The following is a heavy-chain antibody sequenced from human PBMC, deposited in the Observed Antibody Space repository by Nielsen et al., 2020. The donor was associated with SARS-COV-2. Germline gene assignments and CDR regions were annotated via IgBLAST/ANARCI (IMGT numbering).Heavy chain of an antibody. CDR3: ARYSESLGFERVPRWLDP. J-gene: IGHJ5*02. CDR2: IYYTGTT. D-gene: IGHD2-15*01. Sequence: WIRQPPGKGLEWIGSIYYTGTTYCNPSLKSRVTMSVDTSNSQFSLTLRSVTAADTAIYYCARYSESLGFERVPRWLDPWGQGTLVTVSS. V-gene: IGHV4-59*08.